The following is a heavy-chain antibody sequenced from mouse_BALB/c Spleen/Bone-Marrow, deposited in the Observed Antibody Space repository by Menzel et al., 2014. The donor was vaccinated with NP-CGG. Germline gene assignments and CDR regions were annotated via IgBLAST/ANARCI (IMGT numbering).Heavy chain of an antibody. CDR2: IWAGGST. Sequence: QVQMQQSGPGLVAPSQSLSITCTVSGFSLTSYGVHWVRQPPGKGMEWLGVIWAGGSTNYNSALMSRLSISKDNTKSQVFLKMISLQTDDTAMYYCARAHYDYVLFYYWGQGTTLTVSS. CDR3: ARAHYDYVLFYY. CDR1: GFSLTSYG. D-gene: IGHD2-4*01. V-gene: IGHV2-9*02. J-gene: IGHJ2*01.